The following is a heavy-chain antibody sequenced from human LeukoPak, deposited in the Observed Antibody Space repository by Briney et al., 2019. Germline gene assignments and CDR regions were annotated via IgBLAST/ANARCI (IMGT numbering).Heavy chain of an antibody. D-gene: IGHD3-22*01. CDR1: GGSISSSSYY. CDR2: IYYSGST. V-gene: IGHV4-39*01. J-gene: IGHJ5*02. CDR3: ARPLWALRSGYYSWWFDP. Sequence: PSETLSLTCTVSGGSISSSSYYWGWIRQPPGKGLEWIGSIYYSGSTYYNPSLKSRVTISVDTSKNQFSLKLSSVTAADTAVYYCARPLWALRSGYYSWWFDPWGQGTLVTVSS.